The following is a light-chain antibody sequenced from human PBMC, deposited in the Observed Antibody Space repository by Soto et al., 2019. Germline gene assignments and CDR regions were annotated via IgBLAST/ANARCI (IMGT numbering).Light chain of an antibody. CDR1: SSNIGAGYD. CDR2: GNS. J-gene: IGLJ2*01. CDR3: QSYDISLSVVV. Sequence: QPVLTQPPSVSGAPGQRVTISCTGSSSNIGAGYDVHWYQQLPGTAPKLLIYGNSNRPSGVPDRFSGSKSGTSASLAITGLQAEDEADYYCQSYDISLSVVVFGGGTKVTVL. V-gene: IGLV1-40*01.